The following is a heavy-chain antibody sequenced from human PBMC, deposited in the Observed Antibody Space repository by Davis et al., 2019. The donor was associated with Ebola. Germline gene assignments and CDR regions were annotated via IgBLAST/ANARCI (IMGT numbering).Heavy chain of an antibody. CDR3: ARSRDLYGMDV. V-gene: IGHV4-34*01. J-gene: IGHJ6*02. Sequence: SETLSLTCAVYGGSFSGYYWSWIRQPPGKGLEWIGEINHSGSTNYNPSLKSRVTISVDTSKNQFSLKLSSVTAADTAVYYCARSRDLYGMDVWGQGTTVIVS. CDR1: GGSFSGYY. CDR2: INHSGST.